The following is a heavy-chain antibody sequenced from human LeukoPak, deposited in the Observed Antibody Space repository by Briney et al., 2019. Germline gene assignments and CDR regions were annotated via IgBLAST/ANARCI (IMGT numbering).Heavy chain of an antibody. V-gene: IGHV3-66*02. D-gene: IGHD6-6*01. J-gene: IGHJ6*02. CDR3: ARGFGKVAANVFGGYTMDV. CDR1: GFTVNSNY. Sequence: GGSLRLSCAASGFTVNSNYMSWVRQAPGKGLEWVSLIYTGGSTYYADSVKGRFTISRDNSKNTLYLQMDSLRPEDTAVYYCARGFGKVAANVFGGYTMDVWGQGTTVTVSS. CDR2: IYTGGST.